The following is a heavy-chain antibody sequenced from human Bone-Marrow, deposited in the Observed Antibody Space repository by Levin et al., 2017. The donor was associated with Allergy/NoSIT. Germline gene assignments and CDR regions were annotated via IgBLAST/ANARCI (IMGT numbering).Heavy chain of an antibody. CDR1: GFTFTDYW. V-gene: IGHV3-7*01. J-gene: IGHJ4*02. CDR2: IHKDGSEK. D-gene: IGHD7-27*01. CDR3: TTDLNWGAT. Sequence: ETLSLTCAASGFTFTDYWMTWVRQAPGKGLEGVANIHKDGSEKYSVDSVKGRFTVSRDNAKNSLYLQMSSLRAEDTAVYYCTTDLNWGATWGQGTLVTVSS.